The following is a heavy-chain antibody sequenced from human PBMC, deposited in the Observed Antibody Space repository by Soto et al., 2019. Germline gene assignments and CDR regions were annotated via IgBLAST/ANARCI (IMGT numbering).Heavy chain of an antibody. J-gene: IGHJ6*03. V-gene: IGHV1-18*01. D-gene: IGHD2-15*01. CDR3: ARGLPNIGRGTPYMDV. Sequence: QIQLVQSGAEVKKPGASVKFSCKASGYTFTSYGISWVRQAPGQGLEWMGWIRIYNGNTNYPQKFQGRVTMTTDTSTNTAYMELRSLRSDDTAVYYCARGLPNIGRGTPYMDVWGKGTTVTVSS. CDR2: IRIYNGNT. CDR1: GYTFTSYG.